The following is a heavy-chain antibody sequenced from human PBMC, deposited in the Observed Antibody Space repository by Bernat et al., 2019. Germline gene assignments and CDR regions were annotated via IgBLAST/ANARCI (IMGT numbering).Heavy chain of an antibody. CDR1: GYTFTSYG. V-gene: IGHV1-18*01. CDR2: ISAYNGNT. CDR3: ARDLPFRFLEWLGRGDDAFDI. J-gene: IGHJ3*02. D-gene: IGHD3-3*01. Sequence: QVQLVQSGAEVKKPGASVKVSCKASGYTFTSYGISWVRQAPGQGLEWMGWISAYNGNTNYAQKLRGRVTMTTDTSTSTAYMELRSLRSDDTAVYYCARDLPFRFLEWLGRGDDAFDIWGQGTMVTVSS.